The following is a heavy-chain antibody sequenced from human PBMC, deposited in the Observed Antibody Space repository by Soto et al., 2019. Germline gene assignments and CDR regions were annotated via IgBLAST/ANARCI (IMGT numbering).Heavy chain of an antibody. Sequence: GGSLRLSCAASGFTFRSFTMNWVRQAPGKGLEWVSTISSNSAYIYYTDALRGRFTISRDNAKNSLHLQMNSLRAEDTAVYHCTRDASRDSSARGWFDPWGPGTLVTVSS. CDR3: TRDASRDSSARGWFDP. D-gene: IGHD6-13*01. V-gene: IGHV3-21*01. CDR1: GFTFRSFT. J-gene: IGHJ5*02. CDR2: ISSNSAYI.